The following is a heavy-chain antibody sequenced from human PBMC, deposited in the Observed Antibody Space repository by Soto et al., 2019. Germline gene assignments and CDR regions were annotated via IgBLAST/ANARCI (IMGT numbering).Heavy chain of an antibody. CDR2: IYYSGST. J-gene: IGHJ4*02. CDR3: ARSTYFYDSSGYYRSYYFDY. V-gene: IGHV4-30-2*01. Sequence: SETLSLTCAVSGGSITSGGFSWSWIRQPPGKGLEWIAYIYYSGSTDYNPSLKNRVTISVDRSKNHSSLELSSVTAADTAVYYCARSTYFYDSSGYYRSYYFDYWGQGTLVTVST. CDR1: GGSITSGGFS. D-gene: IGHD3-22*01.